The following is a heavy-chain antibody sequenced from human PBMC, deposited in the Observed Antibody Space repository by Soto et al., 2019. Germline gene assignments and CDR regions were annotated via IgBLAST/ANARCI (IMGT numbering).Heavy chain of an antibody. CDR2: IRNKAKGYTT. CDR1: GFTFSDHY. J-gene: IGHJ6*04. Sequence: PGGSLRLSCAASGFTFSDHYMDWVRQAPGKGPEWVGRIRNKAKGYTTEYAASVKGRFTTSRDDSKNSLYLQMNSLKTEDTAVYYCARAVPDHSYYYHMDVWGKGTTVTVSS. V-gene: IGHV3-72*01. D-gene: IGHD2-2*01. CDR3: ARAVPDHSYYYHMDV.